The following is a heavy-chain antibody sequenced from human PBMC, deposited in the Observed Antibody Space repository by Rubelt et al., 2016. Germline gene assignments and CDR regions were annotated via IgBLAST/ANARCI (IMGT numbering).Heavy chain of an antibody. CDR2: ISSNGGST. D-gene: IGHD3/OR15-3a*01. CDR1: GFTFSSYA. CDR3: AKGTGPRRGGTDY. J-gene: IGHJ4*02. Sequence: SGFTFSSYAIHWVRQAPGKGLEYVSAISSNGGSTYYADSVKGRFTISRDNSKNTLYLQMNSLRAEDTAVYYCAKGTGPRRGGTDYWGQGTLVTVSS. V-gene: IGHV3-64*04.